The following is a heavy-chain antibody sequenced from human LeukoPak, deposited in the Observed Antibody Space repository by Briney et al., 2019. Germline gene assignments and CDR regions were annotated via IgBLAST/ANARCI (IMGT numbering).Heavy chain of an antibody. V-gene: IGHV1-46*03. Sequence: GASVKVSCKASGYTFTSYYMHWVRQAPGQGLEWMGIINPSGGSTSYAQKFQGRVTMTRDMSTSTVYMELSSLRSEDTAVYYCTTLDPNLSGSYLRWGQGTLVTVSS. J-gene: IGHJ4*02. CDR2: INPSGGST. CDR1: GYTFTSYY. D-gene: IGHD1-26*01. CDR3: TTLDPNLSGSYLR.